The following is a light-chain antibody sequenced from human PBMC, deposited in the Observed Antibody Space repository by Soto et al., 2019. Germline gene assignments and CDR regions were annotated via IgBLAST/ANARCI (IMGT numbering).Light chain of an antibody. CDR2: GAS. J-gene: IGKJ1*01. Sequence: EIVLTQSPDTLSLSPGDRATVSCRASQTVGASYVAWYQHRPGQAPRPLIYGASTRATGIPARFSGSGSGTEFTLTIISLQSEDFAVYYCQQYNNWPRTFGQGTKVEIK. CDR3: QQYNNWPRT. V-gene: IGKV3-15*01. CDR1: QTVGAS.